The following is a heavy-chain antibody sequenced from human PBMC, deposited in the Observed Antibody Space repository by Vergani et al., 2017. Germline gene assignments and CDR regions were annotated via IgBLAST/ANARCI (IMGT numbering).Heavy chain of an antibody. V-gene: IGHV3-23*01. D-gene: IGHD5-24*01. CDR1: GFTFSSYA. Sequence: EVQLLESGGGLVQPGGSLRLSCAASGFTFSSYAMSWVRQAPGMGLEWVSAISGSGGSTYYADSVKGRFTISSDNSKNTLYLQMNSLRAEDTAVYYCAKGGGDGYNYLRQFDYWGQGTLVTVSS. CDR3: AKGGGDGYNYLRQFDY. CDR2: ISGSGGST. J-gene: IGHJ4*02.